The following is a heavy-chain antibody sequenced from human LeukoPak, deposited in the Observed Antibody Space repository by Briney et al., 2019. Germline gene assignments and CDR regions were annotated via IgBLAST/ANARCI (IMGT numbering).Heavy chain of an antibody. V-gene: IGHV3-9*03. CDR2: ISWNSGSI. Sequence: PGRSLRLSCAASGFTFDDYAMHWVRQAPGKGLECVSGISWNSGSIGYADSVKGRFTISRDNAKNSLYLQMNTLRAEDMALYYCAKDEFVASDFTGAFDIWGQGTMVTVSS. J-gene: IGHJ3*02. D-gene: IGHD2-8*02. CDR3: AKDEFVASDFTGAFDI. CDR1: GFTFDDYA.